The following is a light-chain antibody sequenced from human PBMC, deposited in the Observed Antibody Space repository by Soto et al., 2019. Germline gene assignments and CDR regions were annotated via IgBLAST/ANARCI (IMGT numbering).Light chain of an antibody. J-gene: IGKJ1*01. Sequence: EIVLTQSPGTLSLSPGERATLSCRASQSVSSSYLAWYQQKPGQAPRLLIYGASSGATGIPDRFSGSGSGTDFTLTISRLEPEDFAVYYCQQYGSSTETFGQGTKVDIK. CDR1: QSVSSSY. V-gene: IGKV3-20*01. CDR3: QQYGSSTET. CDR2: GAS.